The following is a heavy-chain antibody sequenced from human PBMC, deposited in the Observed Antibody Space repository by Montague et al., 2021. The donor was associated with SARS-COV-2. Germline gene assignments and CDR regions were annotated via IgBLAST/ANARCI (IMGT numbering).Heavy chain of an antibody. V-gene: IGHV4-34*01. CDR2: IHHGGST. CDR1: GGSFSTYS. J-gene: IGHJ6*03. CDR3: ARLGDGVVPSPRLGVGRYYAYCYIDF. D-gene: IGHD2-15*01. Sequence: SETLSLTCAVHGGSFSTYSWNWIRQPPGKGLEWIGEIHHGGSTNYNPSLKSRVTISADTSKNQFSLKLTSVAAADTAVYYCARLGDGVVPSPRLGVGRYYAYCYIDFWGQGTMVTVSS.